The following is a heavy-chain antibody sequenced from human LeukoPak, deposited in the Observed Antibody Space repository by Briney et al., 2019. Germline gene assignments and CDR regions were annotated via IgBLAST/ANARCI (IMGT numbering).Heavy chain of an antibody. V-gene: IGHV3-73*01. CDR3: GRQMRPATFCSGAICYDYDFYGMDV. CDR1: GFTLDGPA. D-gene: IGHD2-15*01. Sequence: GGSLRLSCAASGFTLDGPAMHWVRQTSGKGLEGVGLIRSKANNYATEYAASAKGSLTISRDDSKNPAYLQLNGLKTEGTAVYYCGRQMRPATFCSGAICYDYDFYGMDVWGQGTTVTVSS. CDR2: IRSKANNYAT. J-gene: IGHJ6*02.